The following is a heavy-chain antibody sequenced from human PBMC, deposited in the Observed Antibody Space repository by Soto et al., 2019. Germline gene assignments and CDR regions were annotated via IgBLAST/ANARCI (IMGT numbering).Heavy chain of an antibody. CDR2: ISSYGADT. Sequence: GGSLRLSCSASGFTFNSYAMHWVRQAPGKGLEFLSAISSYGADTYYADSVKGRFAISRDNSKNTLYLHMSFVSAEDTGVYFCVRDVGFDYANWGQGTLVTV. V-gene: IGHV3-64D*06. D-gene: IGHD2-2*01. J-gene: IGHJ4*02. CDR3: VRDVGFDYAN. CDR1: GFTFNSYA.